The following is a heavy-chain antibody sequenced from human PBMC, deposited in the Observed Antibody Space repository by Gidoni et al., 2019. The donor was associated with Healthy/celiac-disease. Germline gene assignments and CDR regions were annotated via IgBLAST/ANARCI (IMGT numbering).Heavy chain of an antibody. CDR3: ARRSIPPYYYDSSGYPSGFDY. CDR2: IYPGDSDT. J-gene: IGHJ4*02. Sequence: EVQLVQSGAEAKKPGESLKISCKGSGYSFTSYWIGWVRQMPGKGLEWMGIIYPGDSDTRYSPSFQGQITISADKSISTAYLQWSSLKASDTAMYYCARRSIPPYYYDSSGYPSGFDYWGQGTLVTVSS. CDR1: GYSFTSYW. V-gene: IGHV5-51*03. D-gene: IGHD3-22*01.